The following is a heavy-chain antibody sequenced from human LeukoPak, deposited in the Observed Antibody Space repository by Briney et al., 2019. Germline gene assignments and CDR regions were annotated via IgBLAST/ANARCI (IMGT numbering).Heavy chain of an antibody. CDR2: IYTSGST. CDR1: GGSISSYY. D-gene: IGHD3-10*01. Sequence: SETLSLTCTVSGGSISSYYWSWIRQPAGKGLEWIGRIYTSGSTNYNPSLKSRVTMSVDTSKNQFSLKLSSVTAADTAVYYCARDRGYYGSGRSNWFDPWGQGTLVTVSS. CDR3: ARDRGYYGSGRSNWFDP. V-gene: IGHV4-4*07. J-gene: IGHJ5*02.